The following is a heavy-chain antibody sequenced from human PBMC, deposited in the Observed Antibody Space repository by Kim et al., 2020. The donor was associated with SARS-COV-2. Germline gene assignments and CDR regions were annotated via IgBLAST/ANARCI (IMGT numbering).Heavy chain of an antibody. Sequence: SETLSLTCTVSGYSISSGYYWGWIRQPPGKGLEWIGSIYHSGSTYYNPSLKSRVTISVYTSKNQFSLKLSSVTAADTAVYYCARNWGGRWLQISVSWGYWGQGTLVTVSS. CDR1: GYSISSGYY. CDR3: ARNWGGRWLQISVSWGY. CDR2: IYHSGST. J-gene: IGHJ4*02. V-gene: IGHV4-38-2*02. D-gene: IGHD3-16*01.